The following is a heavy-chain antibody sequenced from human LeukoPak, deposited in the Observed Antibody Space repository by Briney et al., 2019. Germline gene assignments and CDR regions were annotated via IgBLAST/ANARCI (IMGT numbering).Heavy chain of an antibody. CDR2: INPNSGGT. Sequence: GASVKVSCKASGYSFTSNYMHWVRQAPGQGLEWMGWINPNSGGTNYAQKFQGRVTVTRDTSISTAYMELSRLRSDDTAVYYCARDPEGFLWEPTETYYYYMDVWGKGTTVTVSS. V-gene: IGHV1-2*02. D-gene: IGHD1-26*01. J-gene: IGHJ6*03. CDR1: GYSFTSNY. CDR3: ARDPEGFLWEPTETYYYYMDV.